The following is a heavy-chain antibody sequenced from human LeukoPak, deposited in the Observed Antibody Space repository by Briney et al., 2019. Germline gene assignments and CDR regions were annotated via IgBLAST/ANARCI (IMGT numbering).Heavy chain of an antibody. CDR2: FDPEDGET. Sequence: GASVKVSCKVSGYTLTELSMHWVRQAPGKGLEWMGGFDPEDGETIYAQKFQGRVTMTEDTSTDTAYMELSSLRSEDTAVYYCATEPPYYYGSGSYYNWFDPWGQGTLVTVSS. CDR3: ATEPPYYYGSGSYYNWFDP. D-gene: IGHD3-10*01. CDR1: GYTLTELS. J-gene: IGHJ5*02. V-gene: IGHV1-24*01.